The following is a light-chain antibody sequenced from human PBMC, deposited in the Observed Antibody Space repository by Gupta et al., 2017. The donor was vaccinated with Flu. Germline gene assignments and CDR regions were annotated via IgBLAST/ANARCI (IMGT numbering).Light chain of an antibody. Sequence: SITISCTGTSSNIGSYNLISWYQQHPGKAPKIMLYEVSKRPSGVSNRFSGSKSGNTASLTISGLQADDEADYYCCSYAGSYTLVFGTGTKVTVL. J-gene: IGLJ1*01. CDR2: EVS. CDR1: SSNIGSYNL. V-gene: IGLV2-23*02. CDR3: CSYAGSYTLV.